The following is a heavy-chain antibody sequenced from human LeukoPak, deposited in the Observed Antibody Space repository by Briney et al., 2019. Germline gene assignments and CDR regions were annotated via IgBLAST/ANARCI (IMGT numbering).Heavy chain of an antibody. CDR2: IYYSGST. D-gene: IGHD6-19*01. V-gene: IGHV4-59*01. Sequence: SETLSLTCTVSGGSISSYYWSWIRQPPGKGLEWIGYIYYSGSTNYNPSLKSRVTISVDTSKNQFSLKLSSVTAADTAVYYCARDTTRYISGCYSTSGDFDLWGRGTLVTVSS. CDR1: GGSISSYY. J-gene: IGHJ2*01. CDR3: ARDTTRYISGCYSTSGDFDL.